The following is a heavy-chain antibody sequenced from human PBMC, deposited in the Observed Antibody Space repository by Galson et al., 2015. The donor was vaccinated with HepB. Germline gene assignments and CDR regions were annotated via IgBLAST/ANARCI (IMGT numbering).Heavy chain of an antibody. V-gene: IGHV3-53*01. CDR3: AGDGNNYAHFYY. D-gene: IGHD5-24*01. CDR2: IYSGGST. J-gene: IGHJ4*02. CDR1: GFSVSSKY. Sequence: SLRLSCAASGFSVSSKYMSWVRQAPGKGLEWVSIIYSGGSTCYADSVKGRFTISRDSSKNTVYLQINSLRAEDTAVYYCAGDGNNYAHFYYWGQGTLVTVSS.